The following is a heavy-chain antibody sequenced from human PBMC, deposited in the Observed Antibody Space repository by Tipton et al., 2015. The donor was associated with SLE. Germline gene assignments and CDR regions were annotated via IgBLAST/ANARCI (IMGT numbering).Heavy chain of an antibody. Sequence: TLSLTCAVYGGSFSGYYWSWIRQPPGKGLEWIGEINHSGSTNYNPSLKSRVTISVDTSKNQFSLKLSSVTAADTAVYYCARGVEDFGVVINIWFDPWGQGTLVTVSS. CDR2: INHSGST. CDR3: ARGVEDFGVVINIWFDP. D-gene: IGHD3-3*01. V-gene: IGHV4-34*01. J-gene: IGHJ5*02. CDR1: GGSFSGYY.